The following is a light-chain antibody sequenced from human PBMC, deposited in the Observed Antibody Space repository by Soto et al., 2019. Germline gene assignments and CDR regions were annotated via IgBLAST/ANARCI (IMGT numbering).Light chain of an antibody. CDR1: SSDVGVYNY. CDR3: SSYTSSSTVV. Sequence: QSALTQPASVSGSPGQSITISCTGTSSDVGVYNYVSWYQHHPDKAPNLMIYEVSNRPSGVSNRLSGSKSGNTASLTISGLQAEDEAAYYCSSYTSSSTVVFGGGTKLTVL. V-gene: IGLV2-14*01. J-gene: IGLJ3*02. CDR2: EVS.